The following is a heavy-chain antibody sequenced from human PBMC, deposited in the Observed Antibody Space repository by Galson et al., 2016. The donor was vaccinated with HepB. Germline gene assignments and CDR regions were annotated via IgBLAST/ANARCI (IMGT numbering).Heavy chain of an antibody. D-gene: IGHD3-9*01. V-gene: IGHV3-23*01. Sequence: SLRLSCAASGFTFSSYAMSWVRQAPGKGLEWVSSSGSGGPTYYADSVKGRFTISRDNSKNTLFLQVHSLRADDTAVYYCAESVLEYDILTGYYRRGADYWGQGTLVTVSS. CDR3: AESVLEYDILTGYYRRGADY. J-gene: IGHJ4*02. CDR2: SGSGGPT. CDR1: GFTFSSYA.